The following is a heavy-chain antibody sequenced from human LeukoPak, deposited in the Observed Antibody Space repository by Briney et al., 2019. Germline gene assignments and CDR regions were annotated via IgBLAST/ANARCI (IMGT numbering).Heavy chain of an antibody. J-gene: IGHJ4*02. V-gene: IGHV3-23*01. CDR1: GFTFCSYP. CDR3: AKKSSSGLKGHFDY. D-gene: IGHD6-19*01. CDR2: ISGSGDSI. Sequence: GVSLRLLCAASGFTFCSYPVMWVRQAPGKGRVWVIDISGSGDSIYYADPVKGRFTISRDNSKNTLYLQMNSLRAEDTAVYYCAKKSSSGLKGHFDYWGQGTLVTVSS.